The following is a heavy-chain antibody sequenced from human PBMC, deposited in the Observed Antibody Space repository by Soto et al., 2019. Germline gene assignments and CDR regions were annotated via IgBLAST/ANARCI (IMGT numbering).Heavy chain of an antibody. J-gene: IGHJ4*02. V-gene: IGHV3-66*01. CDR2: FFGAGST. CDR3: ARGASGDSYRSPTFDY. D-gene: IGHD3-16*02. Sequence: EVQLVESGGGLVRPGGSLRLSCAVSGFTLSSNYMTWVRQVPGQGLDWVSIFFGAGSTYYSDSVRGRFTISRDTSKNTLYLQMNNLRAEDSAVYYCARGASGDSYRSPTFDYSGQGTLVTVSS. CDR1: GFTLSSNY.